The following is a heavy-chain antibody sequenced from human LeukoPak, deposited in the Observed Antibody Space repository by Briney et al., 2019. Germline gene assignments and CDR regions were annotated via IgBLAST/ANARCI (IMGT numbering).Heavy chain of an antibody. CDR3: ARLPVGGYYYDSSGYFHGWYYFDY. V-gene: IGHV4-34*01. CDR1: GASFSGYY. J-gene: IGHJ4*02. CDR2: INHSGST. Sequence: SETLSPTCAVYGASFSGYYWSWIRQHPGKGLEWIGEINHSGSTNYNPSLKSRVTISVDTSKNQFSLKLSSVTAADTAVYYCARLPVGGYYYDSSGYFHGWYYFDYWGQGTQVTVSS. D-gene: IGHD3-22*01.